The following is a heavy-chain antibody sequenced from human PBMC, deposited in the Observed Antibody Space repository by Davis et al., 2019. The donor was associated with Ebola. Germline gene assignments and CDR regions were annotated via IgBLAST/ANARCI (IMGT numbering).Heavy chain of an antibody. V-gene: IGHV3-30*07. J-gene: IGHJ4*02. CDR1: GFTFSTQS. CDR3: AKGFADFVVIPSD. D-gene: IGHD3-22*01. Sequence: GESLKISCAASGFTFSTQSMHWVRQAPGKGLEWVAVISHANDEYYADSVKGRFTISRDNSKNTLYLQVNSLRAEDTAVYYCAKGFADFVVIPSDWGQGTLVTVSS. CDR2: ISHANDE.